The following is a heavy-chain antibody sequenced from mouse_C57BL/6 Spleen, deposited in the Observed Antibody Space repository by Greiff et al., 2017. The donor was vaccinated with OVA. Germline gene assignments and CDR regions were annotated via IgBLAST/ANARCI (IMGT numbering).Heavy chain of an antibody. Sequence: DVHLVESGGGLVKPGGSLKLSCAASGFTFSDYGMHWVRQAPEKGLEWVAYISSGSSTIYYADTVKGRFTISRDNAKNTLFLQMTSLRSEDTAMYYCARQDYSNHGGYYYAMDYWGQGTSVTVSS. CDR3: ARQDYSNHGGYYYAMDY. CDR2: ISSGSSTI. CDR1: GFTFSDYG. V-gene: IGHV5-17*01. J-gene: IGHJ4*01. D-gene: IGHD2-5*01.